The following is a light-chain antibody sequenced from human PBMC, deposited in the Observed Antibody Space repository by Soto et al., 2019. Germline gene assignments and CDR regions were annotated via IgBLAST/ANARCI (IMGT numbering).Light chain of an antibody. Sequence: DIVMTQSPDSLAVSLGERATINCKSSQSVLYSSNNKNYLAWYQQKPGQPPKLLIYWASTRESGVPDRFSGSGSGTDFTLTISSLQAEDVAVYYCLQYYSTPRTFGQGTKVEI. CDR1: QSVLYSSNNKNY. CDR2: WAS. CDR3: LQYYSTPRT. J-gene: IGKJ1*01. V-gene: IGKV4-1*01.